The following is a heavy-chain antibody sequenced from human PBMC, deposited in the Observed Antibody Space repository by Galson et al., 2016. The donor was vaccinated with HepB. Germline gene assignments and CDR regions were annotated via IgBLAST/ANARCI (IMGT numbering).Heavy chain of an antibody. J-gene: IGHJ4*02. Sequence: SVKVSCKASGYTFTNYAIHWVRQAPGQRLEWMGWINAGNGLTKYSQQFQDRVSITSDTSATTAYMELNSLTSEDTAVYYCVRECSGENCYRWAFDYWGQGTLVTVTS. CDR1: GYTFTNYA. D-gene: IGHD2-15*01. V-gene: IGHV1-3*01. CDR3: VRECSGENCYRWAFDY. CDR2: INAGNGLT.